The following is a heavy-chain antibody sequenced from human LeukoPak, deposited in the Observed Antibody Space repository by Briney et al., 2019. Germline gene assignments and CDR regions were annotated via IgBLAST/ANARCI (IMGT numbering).Heavy chain of an antibody. J-gene: IGHJ4*02. Sequence: SVKVSCKASGGTFTSYAISWVRQAPGQGLEWMGRIIPILGIANYAQKFQGRVTITTDKSTSTAYMELRSLRSEDTAVYYCAIASAVAGTWWGQGTLVTVSS. CDR1: GGTFTSYA. CDR2: IIPILGIA. D-gene: IGHD6-19*01. V-gene: IGHV1-69*04. CDR3: AIASAVAGTW.